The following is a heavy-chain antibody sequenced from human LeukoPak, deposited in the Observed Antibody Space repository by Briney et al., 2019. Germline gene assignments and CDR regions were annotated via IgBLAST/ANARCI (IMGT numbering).Heavy chain of an antibody. CDR2: LRYDGSTA. CDR3: AKDPYGGTYPSYFDY. V-gene: IGHV3-30*02. Sequence: GGSLSLSCAASGFTLSSCGMNWVRQAPGKGLDWVAFLRYDGSTAFYEDSVKGRFTISRDSSKNTLYLQMNSLTPADTAIYYCAKDPYGGTYPSYFDYWGQGTLVTVST. CDR1: GFTLSSCG. D-gene: IGHD1-26*01. J-gene: IGHJ4*02.